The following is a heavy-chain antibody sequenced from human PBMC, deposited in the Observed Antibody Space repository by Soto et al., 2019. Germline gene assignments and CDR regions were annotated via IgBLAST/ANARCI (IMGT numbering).Heavy chain of an antibody. CDR3: ARDDVGSRRPDY. D-gene: IGHD2-2*01. V-gene: IGHV1-2*02. J-gene: IGHJ4*02. CDR1: GYTFTGCY. CDR2: INPNSGGT. Sequence: ASVKVSCKXSGYTFTGCYMHWVRQAPGQGLEWMGCINPNSGGTNYAQKFQGRVTMTRDTSISTAYMELSRLRSDDTAVYYCARDDVGSRRPDYWGQGTLVTVSS.